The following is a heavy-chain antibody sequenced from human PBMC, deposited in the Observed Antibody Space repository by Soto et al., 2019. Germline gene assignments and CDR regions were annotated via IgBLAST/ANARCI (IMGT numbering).Heavy chain of an antibody. CDR1: GHSFTTYW. CDR2: IYPGDSRT. CDR3: ASQEMATKNVDAFDI. Sequence: GESLKISCEDSGHSFTTYWIAWVRQMPGKGLEWMGIIYPGDSRTTYSPSFQGQVTISADKSISTAYLQWSSLKASDTAMYYCASQEMATKNVDAFDIWGQGTMVTVSS. V-gene: IGHV5-51*01. J-gene: IGHJ3*02. D-gene: IGHD5-12*01.